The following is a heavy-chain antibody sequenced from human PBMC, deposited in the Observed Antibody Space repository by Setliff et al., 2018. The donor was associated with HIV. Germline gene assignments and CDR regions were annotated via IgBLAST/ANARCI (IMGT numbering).Heavy chain of an antibody. CDR1: GYAFIHYD. V-gene: IGHV1-3*01. CDR2: INVGKGDT. CDR3: ARGALLAVFDFDH. Sequence: AASVKVSCKASGYAFIHYDINWVRQAPGQSLEWMGWINVGKGDTKYSQELQGRITLTTDTSANTAYMELSSLRSDDTAVYFCARGALLAVFDFDHWGHGTLVTVSS. J-gene: IGHJ4*01. D-gene: IGHD3-10*01.